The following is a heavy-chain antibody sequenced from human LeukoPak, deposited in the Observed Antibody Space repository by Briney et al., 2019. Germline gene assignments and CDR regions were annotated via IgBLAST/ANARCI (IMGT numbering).Heavy chain of an antibody. CDR2: LYWDDDK. CDR3: ARGYCSGGSCYMAPNWFDP. D-gene: IGHD2-15*01. J-gene: IGHJ5*02. CDR1: GFSLSTSGVG. V-gene: IGHV2-5*02. Sequence: SGPTLVKPTQTLTLTCTFSGFSLSTSGVGVGWIRPPPGKALEWLALLYWDDDKRYSPSLKSRLTIPKDTSKNQVVLTMTNMDPVDTATYYCARGYCSGGSCYMAPNWFDPWGQGTLVTVSS.